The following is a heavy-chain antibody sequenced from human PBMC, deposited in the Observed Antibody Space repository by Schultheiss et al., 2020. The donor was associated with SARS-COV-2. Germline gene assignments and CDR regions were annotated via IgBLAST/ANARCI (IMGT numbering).Heavy chain of an antibody. J-gene: IGHJ4*02. CDR1: GYSFTSYW. CDR3: ARDRGGSSGWPNDY. Sequence: GESLKISCKGSGYSFTSYWIGWVRQMPGKGLEWIGIIYPGDSQIRYSPSFEDQVIISADKSISTAYLQWSSLKASDTAMYYCARDRGGSSGWPNDYWGQGTLVTVSS. CDR2: IYPGDSQI. D-gene: IGHD6-19*01. V-gene: IGHV5-51*01.